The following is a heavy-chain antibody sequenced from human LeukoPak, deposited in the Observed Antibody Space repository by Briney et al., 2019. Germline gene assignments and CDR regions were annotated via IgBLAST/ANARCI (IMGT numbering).Heavy chain of an antibody. CDR1: GYTFTSYY. J-gene: IGHJ5*02. D-gene: IGHD2-15*01. CDR2: INPSGGST. V-gene: IGHV1-46*01. Sequence: ASVKVSCKASGYTFTSYYMHWVRQAPGQGLEWMGIINPSGGSTSYAQKFQGRVTMTRDTSTSTVYMELSSLRSEDTAVYYCAREIVVVVTHQTWFDPWGQGTLVTVSS. CDR3: AREIVVVVTHQTWFDP.